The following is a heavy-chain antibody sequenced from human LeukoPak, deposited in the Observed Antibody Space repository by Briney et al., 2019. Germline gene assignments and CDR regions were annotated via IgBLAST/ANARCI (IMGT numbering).Heavy chain of an antibody. Sequence: SETLSLTCAVYGVSFSGYYWSWIRQPPGKGLEWIGEINHSGSTNYNPSLKSRVTISVDTSKNQFSLKLSSVTAADTAVYYCARFRIAAAGFDYWGQGTLVTVSS. CDR1: GVSFSGYY. CDR3: ARFRIAAAGFDY. CDR2: INHSGST. V-gene: IGHV4-34*01. J-gene: IGHJ4*02. D-gene: IGHD6-13*01.